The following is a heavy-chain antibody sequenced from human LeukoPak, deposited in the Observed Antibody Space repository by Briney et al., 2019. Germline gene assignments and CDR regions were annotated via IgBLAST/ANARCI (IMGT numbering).Heavy chain of an antibody. CDR1: GFTFSSYG. V-gene: IGHV3-30*18. D-gene: IGHD6-19*01. CDR3: AKDLGGSGWYGSYYYYGMDV. Sequence: GGSLRLSCAASGFTFSSYGMPWVRQAPGKGLEWVAVISYDGSNKYYADSVKGRFTISRDNSKNTLYLQMNSLRAEDTAVYYCAKDLGGSGWYGSYYYYGMDVWGQGTTVTVSS. J-gene: IGHJ6*02. CDR2: ISYDGSNK.